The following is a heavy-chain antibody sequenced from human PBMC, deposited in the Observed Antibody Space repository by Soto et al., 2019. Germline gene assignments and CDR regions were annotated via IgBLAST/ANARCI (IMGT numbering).Heavy chain of an antibody. CDR3: AKGRNYYVSEDWFDP. J-gene: IGHJ5*02. CDR2: ISGSGGST. V-gene: IGHV3-23*01. CDR1: GFTFSSYA. D-gene: IGHD3-10*02. Sequence: PGGSLRLSCAASGFTFSSYAMSWVRQAPGKGLEWVSAISGSGGSTYYADSVKGRFTISRDNSKNTLYLQMNSLRAEDTAVYYCAKGRNYYVSEDWFDPWGHGNLVTVSS.